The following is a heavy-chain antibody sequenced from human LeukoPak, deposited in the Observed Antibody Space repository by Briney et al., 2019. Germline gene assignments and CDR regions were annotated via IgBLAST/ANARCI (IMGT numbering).Heavy chain of an antibody. Sequence: SETLSLTCTVSGGSISGYYWSWIRQPPGNGLEWIAYIHYSGTTAYNPSLKSRVTISVDTSKNQFSLKLNSVTAADTAVYYCARHRQWLGPFDYWGQGTLVTVSS. V-gene: IGHV4-59*08. D-gene: IGHD6-19*01. J-gene: IGHJ4*02. CDR2: IHYSGTT. CDR1: GGSISGYY. CDR3: ARHRQWLGPFDY.